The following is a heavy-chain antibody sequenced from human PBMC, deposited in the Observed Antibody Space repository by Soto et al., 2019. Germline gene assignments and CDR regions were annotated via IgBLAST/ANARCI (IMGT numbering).Heavy chain of an antibody. V-gene: IGHV3-21*06. J-gene: IGHJ4*01. CDR1: GFTLRTYT. CDR3: VRGMNPLF. Sequence: EVQLVESGGCLVKPGGSLRLSCAASGFTLRTYTMNWVRQAPGKGLEWVSSISISSSDRYYADSVRGRFTISRDNAKNTLYLQMNSLRADVTAVYFCVRGMNPLFGGQGTLVTVSS. CDR2: ISISSSDR.